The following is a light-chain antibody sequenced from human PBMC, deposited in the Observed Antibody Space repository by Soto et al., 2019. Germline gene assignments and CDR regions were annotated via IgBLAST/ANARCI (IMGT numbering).Light chain of an antibody. CDR1: QSVGSRW. V-gene: IGKV3-20*01. Sequence: EIVLTQSPGTVSLSPGERATLSCRASQSVGSRWLAWYQQKPGQAPRVLIYGASNRATGIPDRFSGSGSGTYFTLTISRLDPEVFALYYCQQYYSSRTFGQGTKVEMK. J-gene: IGKJ1*01. CDR3: QQYYSSRT. CDR2: GAS.